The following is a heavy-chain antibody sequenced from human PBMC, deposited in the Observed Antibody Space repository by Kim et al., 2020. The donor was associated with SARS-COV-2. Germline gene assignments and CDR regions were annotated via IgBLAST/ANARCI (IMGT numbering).Heavy chain of an antibody. D-gene: IGHD4-17*01. CDR1: GGSVSSGRYY. CDR2: IYYSGST. J-gene: IGHJ4*02. Sequence: SETLSLTRTVSGGSVSSGRYYWSWIRQPPGKGLEWIGFIYYSGSTNYNPSLKSRLTMSVDTSKNQFSLKLSSVTAADTALYYCARVPVTTVIYFDSWGQGTLVTVSS. CDR3: ARVPVTTVIYFDS. V-gene: IGHV4-61*01.